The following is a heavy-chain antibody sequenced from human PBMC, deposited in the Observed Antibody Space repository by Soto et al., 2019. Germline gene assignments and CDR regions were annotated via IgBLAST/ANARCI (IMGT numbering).Heavy chain of an antibody. V-gene: IGHV3-21*01. CDR2: ISSSSSYI. J-gene: IGHJ4*02. CDR3: ARGVGWFGESFDY. D-gene: IGHD3-10*01. CDR1: GFTFSSYS. Sequence: EVQLVESGGGLVKPGGSLRLSCAASGFTFSSYSMNWIRQAPGKGLEWVSSISSSSSYIYYADSVKGRFTISRDNAKNSLYLQMNSLRAEDTAVYYCARGVGWFGESFDYWGQGTLVTVSS.